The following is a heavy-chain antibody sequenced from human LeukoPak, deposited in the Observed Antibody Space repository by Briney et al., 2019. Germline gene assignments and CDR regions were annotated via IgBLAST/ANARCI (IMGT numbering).Heavy chain of an antibody. CDR3: AKGSLRLGELSSWTLDY. Sequence: GGSLRLSCAASGFTFSTYAMSWVRQAPGKGLEWVSSISGSGSSTSYADSVKGLFTISRDNSKNTLDLQMNSLRAEDTAIYYCAKGSLRLGELSSWTLDYWGQGTLVTVFS. CDR1: GFTFSTYA. D-gene: IGHD3-16*02. CDR2: ISGSGSST. J-gene: IGHJ4*02. V-gene: IGHV3-23*01.